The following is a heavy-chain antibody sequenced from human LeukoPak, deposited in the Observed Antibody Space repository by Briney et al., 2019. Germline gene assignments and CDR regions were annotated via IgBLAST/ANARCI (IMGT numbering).Heavy chain of an antibody. D-gene: IGHD6-6*01. CDR2: INHSGST. CDR1: GGSFSGYY. CDR3: ARVHSSSYYYYYGMDV. V-gene: IGHV4-34*01. J-gene: IGHJ6*02. Sequence: SETLSLTCAVYGGSFSGYYWSWIRQPPGKGLEWIGEINHSGSTNYNPSLKSRVTISVDTSKNQFSLKLSSVTAADTAVYYCARVHSSSYYYYYGMDVWGQGTTVTVSS.